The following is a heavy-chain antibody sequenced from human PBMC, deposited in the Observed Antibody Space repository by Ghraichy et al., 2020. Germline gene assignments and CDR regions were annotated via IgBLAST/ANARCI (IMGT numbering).Heavy chain of an antibody. V-gene: IGHV3-53*04. Sequence: GGSLRLSCAASGFSVSDNFMSWVRQAPGKGLQWVSLMDGGGVTYYADSVKGRFTFSSHNSKNTLYLQMNSVTTEDTAVYYCARGGSDDRDRFEDWGQGTLVTVSS. J-gene: IGHJ4*02. CDR1: GFSVSDNF. D-gene: IGHD2-15*01. CDR3: ARGGSDDRDRFED. CDR2: MDGGGVT.